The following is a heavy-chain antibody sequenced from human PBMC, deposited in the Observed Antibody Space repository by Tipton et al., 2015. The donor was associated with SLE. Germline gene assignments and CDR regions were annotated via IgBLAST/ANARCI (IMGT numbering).Heavy chain of an antibody. D-gene: IGHD1-1*01. CDR3: AKPRTTTADYFDY. J-gene: IGHJ4*02. V-gene: IGHV3-21*01. CDR1: GFTFSSYS. Sequence: QLVQSGGGLVKPGGSLGLSCAASGFTFSSYSMNWVRQAPGKGLEWVSSISSSSSYIYYADSVKGRFTISRDNAKNSLYLQMNSLRAEDTAVYYCAKPRTTTADYFDYWGQGTLVTVSS. CDR2: ISSSSSYI.